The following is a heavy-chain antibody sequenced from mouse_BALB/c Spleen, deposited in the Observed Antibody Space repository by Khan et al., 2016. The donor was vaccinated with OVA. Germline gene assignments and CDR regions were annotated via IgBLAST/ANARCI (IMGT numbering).Heavy chain of an antibody. D-gene: IGHD3-3*01. CDR1: GYSITSDYA. J-gene: IGHJ3*01. CDR2: INYSGRT. Sequence: EVQLQESGPGLVKPSQSLSLTCTVTGYSITSDYAWNWIRQFPGNRLEWMGYINYSGRTSYTPSLKSRISITRDTSKNQYFLQLNAVTTEYTATYDCVGGRTYWGQGTLVTVAA. V-gene: IGHV3-2*02. CDR3: VGGRTY.